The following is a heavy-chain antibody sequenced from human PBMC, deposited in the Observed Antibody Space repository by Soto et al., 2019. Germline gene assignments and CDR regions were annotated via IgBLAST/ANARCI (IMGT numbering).Heavy chain of an antibody. CDR2: IIPIVGTA. Sequence: QVQLVQSGAEVKKPGSSVKVSCTASGGTFSSYAISWVRQAPGQGLEWMGGIIPIVGTANYAQKFQGRVTITADESTSTAYMELLSLQSEDTAVYYCAIYYLTALGRSIRARGGDDWGQGTLVTVSS. CDR3: AIYYLTALGRSIRARGGDD. J-gene: IGHJ4*02. D-gene: IGHD3-10*01. V-gene: IGHV1-69*01. CDR1: GGTFSSYA.